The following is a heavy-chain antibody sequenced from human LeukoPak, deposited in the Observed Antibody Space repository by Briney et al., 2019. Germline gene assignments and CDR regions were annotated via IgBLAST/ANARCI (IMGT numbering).Heavy chain of an antibody. V-gene: IGHV3-21*01. CDR2: ISTSSSYI. J-gene: IGHJ3*02. CDR3: VSYTFSPDAFDI. D-gene: IGHD2-2*02. CDR1: GFTFSSYS. Sequence: PGGSLRLSRAASGFTFSSYSMNGARQAPGKGLEWVSSISTSSSYIYSADSVKGRFTISRDNVKNSLYLQMNSLRAEDTAVYYCVSYTFSPDAFDIWGQGTMVTVSS.